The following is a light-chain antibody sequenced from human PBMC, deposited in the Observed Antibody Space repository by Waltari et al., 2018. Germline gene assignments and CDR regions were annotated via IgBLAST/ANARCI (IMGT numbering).Light chain of an antibody. J-gene: IGLJ2*01. CDR1: SSDIGAYNY. V-gene: IGLV2-14*03. CDR2: DVN. CDR3: SSYTRSNTLV. Sequence: QSALTQPASVSGSPGQSITISCTGSSSDIGAYNYVSWYQQHPGKAPKPVMHDVNYRPSGFSDRCSGSKSGNTASLTVSGLQADDEADYFCSSYTRSNTLVFGGGTKVTVL.